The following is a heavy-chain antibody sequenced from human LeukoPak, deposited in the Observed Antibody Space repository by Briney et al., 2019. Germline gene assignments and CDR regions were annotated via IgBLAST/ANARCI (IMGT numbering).Heavy chain of an antibody. Sequence: GGSLRLSCAASGFTFSSYGMHWVRQAPGKGLEWVAVISYDESNKYYADSVKGRFTISRDNSKNTLYLQMNSLRAEDTAVYYCAKGVPDYYDSGGRYFQHWGQGTLVTVSS. V-gene: IGHV3-30*18. CDR1: GFTFSSYG. CDR2: ISYDESNK. J-gene: IGHJ1*01. D-gene: IGHD3-22*01. CDR3: AKGVPDYYDSGGRYFQH.